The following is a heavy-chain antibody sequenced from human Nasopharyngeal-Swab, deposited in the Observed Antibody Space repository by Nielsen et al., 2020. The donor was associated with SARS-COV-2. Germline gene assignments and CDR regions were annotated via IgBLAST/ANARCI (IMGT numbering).Heavy chain of an antibody. Sequence: ASVKVSCKASGYTFTSYDINWVRQATGQGLKWMGWMNPNSGNTGYAQKFQGRVTMTRNTSISTAYMELSSLRSEDTAVYYCARAPTGTIFGAVLLYYYGMDVWGQGTTVTVSS. V-gene: IGHV1-8*01. J-gene: IGHJ6*02. CDR3: ARAPTGTIFGAVLLYYYGMDV. D-gene: IGHD3-3*01. CDR1: GYTFTSYD. CDR2: MNPNSGNT.